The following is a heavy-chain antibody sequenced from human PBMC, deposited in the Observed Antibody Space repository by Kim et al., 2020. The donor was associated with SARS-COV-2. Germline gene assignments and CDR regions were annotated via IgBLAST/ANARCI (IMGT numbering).Heavy chain of an antibody. J-gene: IGHJ4*02. D-gene: IGHD3-16*02. V-gene: IGHV4-59*01. Sequence: SLQSRVTISVDTSKSQFSLKLSSVTAADTAVYYCARSGITFGGVIDTLDYWGQGTLVTVSS. CDR3: ARSGITFGGVIDTLDY.